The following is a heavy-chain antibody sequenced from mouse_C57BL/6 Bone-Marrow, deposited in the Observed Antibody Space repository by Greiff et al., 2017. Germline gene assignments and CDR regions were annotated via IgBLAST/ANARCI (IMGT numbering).Heavy chain of an antibody. CDR3: ARSGDDYPWFAY. CDR2: IHPNSGST. D-gene: IGHD2-4*01. J-gene: IGHJ3*01. V-gene: IGHV1-64*01. CDR1: GYTFTSYW. Sequence: QVQLQQPGAELVKPGASVKLSCKASGYTFTSYWMHWVKQRPGQGLEWIGMIHPNSGSTNYNEKFKSKATLTVDKSSSTAYMPLSSLTSEDSAVYYCARSGDDYPWFAYWGQGTLVTVSA.